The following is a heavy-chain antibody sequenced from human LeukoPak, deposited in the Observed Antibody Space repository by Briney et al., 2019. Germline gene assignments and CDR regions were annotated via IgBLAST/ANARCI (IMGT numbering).Heavy chain of an antibody. CDR1: GGTFASYV. D-gene: IGHD3-22*01. J-gene: IGHJ1*01. CDR3: ARASYYYDSSGYSEYFQH. V-gene: IGHV1-69*13. CDR2: IFPIFGTA. Sequence: SLKFSCKASGGTFASYVITWFGKPPGQGLEWLGGIFPIFGTANYAQKFQGRVTIAADESTSTAYMELSSLRSEDTAVYYCARASYYYDSSGYSEYFQHWGQGTLVTVSS.